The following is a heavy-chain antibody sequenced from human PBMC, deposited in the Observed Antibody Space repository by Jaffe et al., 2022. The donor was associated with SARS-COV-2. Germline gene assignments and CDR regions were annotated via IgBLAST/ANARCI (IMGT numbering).Heavy chain of an antibody. CDR3: ARVYCISADCQTFFDC. CDR2: ITPDGSQT. D-gene: IGHD2-21*02. J-gene: IGHJ4*02. CDR1: GFTFSSYW. Sequence: EVQLVETGGGLVQPGGSLRLSCAVSGFTFSSYWMSWVRQAPGKGLEWVANITPDGSQTYSVDSLKGRFTLSRDNAKNSLYLQMNSLRDDDTAVYYCARVYCISADCQTFFDCWGQGTLVTVSS. V-gene: IGHV3-7*01.